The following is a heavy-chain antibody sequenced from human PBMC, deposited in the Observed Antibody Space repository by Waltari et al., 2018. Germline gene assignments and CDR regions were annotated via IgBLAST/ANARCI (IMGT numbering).Heavy chain of an antibody. D-gene: IGHD4-17*01. CDR1: GYTFTSYG. V-gene: IGHV7-4-1*02. J-gene: IGHJ6*02. CDR3: ARDYGDYWYYYGMDV. Sequence: QVQLVQSGAEVKKPGASVKVSCKASGYTFTSYGISWVRQAPGQGLEWMGWINTTTGNPTYAQGFTVRFVFSLDTSVSTAYLQISSLKAEDTAVYYCARDYGDYWYYYGMDVWGQGTTVTVSS. CDR2: INTTTGNP.